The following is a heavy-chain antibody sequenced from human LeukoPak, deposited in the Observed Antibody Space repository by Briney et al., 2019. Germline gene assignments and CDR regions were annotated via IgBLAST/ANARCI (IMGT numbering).Heavy chain of an antibody. D-gene: IGHD6-19*01. Sequence: PGGSLRLSCTASGFMFSTHDMNWVRQAPGKGLEWLSSISSTSSHIYYADSVKGRFTISRDNAKNSLFLQMNSLRAEDTAVYYCAKESGWVSYWYFDLWGRGTLITVSS. V-gene: IGHV3-21*04. CDR1: GFMFSTHD. CDR2: ISSTSSHI. J-gene: IGHJ2*01. CDR3: AKESGWVSYWYFDL.